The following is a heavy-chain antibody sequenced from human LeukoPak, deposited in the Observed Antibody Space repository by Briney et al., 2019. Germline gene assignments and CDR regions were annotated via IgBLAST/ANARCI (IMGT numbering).Heavy chain of an antibody. CDR3: ARYDLAARPSLGFDY. V-gene: IGHV1-69*04. J-gene: IGHJ4*02. CDR2: ITPIFGIA. D-gene: IGHD6-6*01. CDR1: GGTFSSYA. Sequence: ASVKVSCKASGGTFSSYAISWVRQAPGQGLEWMGRITPIFGIANYAQKFQGRVTITADKSTSTAYMELSSLRSEDTAVYYCARYDLAARPSLGFDYWGQGTLVTVSS.